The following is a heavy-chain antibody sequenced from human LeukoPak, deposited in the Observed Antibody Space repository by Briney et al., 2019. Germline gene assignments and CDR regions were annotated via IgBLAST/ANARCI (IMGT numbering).Heavy chain of an antibody. Sequence: GESLKISCKASGYSFTTYWVAWVRQMPGKGLEWMGMISPGDFDTRYTPSFKGQVTISVDKSISTAYLQWSSLKASDTATYYCARHQGGMDVWGQGTTVTVSS. CDR2: ISPGDFDT. CDR3: ARHQGGMDV. CDR1: GYSFTTYW. J-gene: IGHJ6*02. V-gene: IGHV5-51*01.